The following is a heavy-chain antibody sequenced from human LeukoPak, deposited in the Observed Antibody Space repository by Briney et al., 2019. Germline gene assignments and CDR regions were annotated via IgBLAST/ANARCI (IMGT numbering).Heavy chain of an antibody. D-gene: IGHD3-22*01. CDR2: ISYDGSNK. Sequence: GGSLRLTCAASGFTFSSYGMPWVRQAPGKGLEWVAVISYDGSNKYYADSVKGRFTISRDNSKNTLYLQMNSLRAEDTAVYYCAKEGYYYDSSGYNYYYGMDVWGQGTTVTVSS. J-gene: IGHJ6*02. CDR1: GFTFSSYG. V-gene: IGHV3-30*18. CDR3: AKEGYYYDSSGYNYYYGMDV.